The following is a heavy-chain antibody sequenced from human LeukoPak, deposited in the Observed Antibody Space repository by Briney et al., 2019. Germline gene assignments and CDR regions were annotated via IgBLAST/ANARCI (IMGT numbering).Heavy chain of an antibody. CDR2: IYTSGST. CDR1: GGSISSGSYY. CDR3: ARARSGYTDY. Sequence: PSETLSLTCTVSGGSISSGSYYWSWIRQPAGKGLEWIGRIYTSGSTNYNPSLKSRVTISVDTSKNQFSLKLSSVTAADTAVYYCARARSGYTDYWGQGTLVTVSS. D-gene: IGHD3-22*01. J-gene: IGHJ4*02. V-gene: IGHV4-61*02.